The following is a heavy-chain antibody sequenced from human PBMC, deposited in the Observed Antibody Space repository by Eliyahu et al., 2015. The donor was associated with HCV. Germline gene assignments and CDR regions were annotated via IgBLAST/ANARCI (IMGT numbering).Heavy chain of an antibody. V-gene: IGHV4-4*02. D-gene: IGHD3-3*01. CDR1: GGSISSSNW. CDR2: IYHSGST. J-gene: IGHJ6*02. Sequence: QVQLQESGPGLVKPSGTLSLTCAVSGGSISSSNWWSWVRQPPGKGLEWIGEIYHSGSTNYNPSLKSRVTISVDKSKNQFSLKLSSVTAADTAVYYCARVERDDFWSGFHRYYYGMDVWGQGTTVTVSS. CDR3: ARVERDDFWSGFHRYYYGMDV.